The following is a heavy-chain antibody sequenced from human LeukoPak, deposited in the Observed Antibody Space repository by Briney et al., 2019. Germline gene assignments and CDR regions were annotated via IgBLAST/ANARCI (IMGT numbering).Heavy chain of an antibody. J-gene: IGHJ3*02. CDR3: AGLPLRDSNDAFDI. CDR2: ISYDGSNK. D-gene: IGHD2-21*01. CDR1: GFTFSSYS. Sequence: PGGSLRLSCAASGFTFSSYSMNWVRQAPGKGLEWVAVISYDGSNKYYADSVKGRFTISRDNSKNTLYLQMNSLRAEDTAVYYCAGLPLRDSNDAFDIWGQGTMVTVSS. V-gene: IGHV3-30*03.